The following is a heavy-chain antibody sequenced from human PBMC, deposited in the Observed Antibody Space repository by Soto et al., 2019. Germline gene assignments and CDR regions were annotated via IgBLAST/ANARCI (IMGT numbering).Heavy chain of an antibody. CDR3: AKLSTGWYGGGDY. D-gene: IGHD6-19*01. J-gene: IGHJ4*02. Sequence: EVQLLESGGGLVQPGGSLRLSCAASGFTFSTYGMSWVRQAPGKGLEWVSAISARGGSTYYADSVKGRFTISRDNSKNTLYLQMNSLRAEDTAVYYFAKLSTGWYGGGDYWGQGTLVTVSS. V-gene: IGHV3-23*01. CDR2: ISARGGST. CDR1: GFTFSTYG.